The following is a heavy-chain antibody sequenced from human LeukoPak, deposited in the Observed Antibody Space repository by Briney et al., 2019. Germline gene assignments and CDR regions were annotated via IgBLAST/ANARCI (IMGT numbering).Heavy chain of an antibody. D-gene: IGHD3-16*02. V-gene: IGHV4-34*01. Sequence: SETLSLTCAVYGGSFSGYYWSWIRLPPGNGLEWIGEINHSGSTNYNPSPKSRVTISVDTSKNQFSLKLSSVTAADTAVYYCARHPPFIGWFDPWGQGTLVTVSS. CDR3: ARHPPFIGWFDP. CDR1: GGSFSGYY. J-gene: IGHJ5*02. CDR2: INHSGST.